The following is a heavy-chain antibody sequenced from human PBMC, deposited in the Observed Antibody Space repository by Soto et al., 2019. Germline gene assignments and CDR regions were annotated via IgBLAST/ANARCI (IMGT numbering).Heavy chain of an antibody. D-gene: IGHD2-2*01. CDR2: INSDASHT. V-gene: IGHV3-74*01. J-gene: IGHJ5*02. Sequence: EVQLVESGGGLVQPGGSLRLSCAASGFTFSTYWMHWIRQVPGKGLEWVSRINSDASHTYYADSVKGRFTISRDNAENTLQWEMNSLRAEVTAVYYCVRDGHCITTCCYGNWVEPWGQLPLVTVSS. CDR3: VRDGHCITTCCYGNWVEP. CDR1: GFTFSTYW.